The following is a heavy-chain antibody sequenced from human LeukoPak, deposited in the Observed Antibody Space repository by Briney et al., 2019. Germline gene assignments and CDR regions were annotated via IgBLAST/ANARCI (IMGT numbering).Heavy chain of an antibody. CDR1: GYTFTSYY. Sequence: GASVKVSCKASGYTFTSYYMHWVRQAPGQGLEWMGIINPSGGSTSYAQKFQGRVTMTRDTSTSTVYMELSSLRSEDTAVYYCARDRSNYYLGNRHYHYGVDEYWGQGTLVTVSS. J-gene: IGHJ4*02. CDR2: INPSGGST. D-gene: IGHD3-22*01. V-gene: IGHV1-46*01. CDR3: ARDRSNYYLGNRHYHYGVDEY.